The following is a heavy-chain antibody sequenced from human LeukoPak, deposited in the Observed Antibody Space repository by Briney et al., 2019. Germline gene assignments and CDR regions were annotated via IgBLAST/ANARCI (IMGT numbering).Heavy chain of an antibody. Sequence: GGSLRLSCAASGFTFDDYAMHWVRQGPGGGLEWVSGITWNSRAIEYADSVKGRFTISRDNAKNFLFLQMNSLRPEDTALYYCVKAPNLYGSSRTFFEFWGQGTLVTVSS. CDR1: GFTFDDYA. CDR2: ITWNSRAI. J-gene: IGHJ4*02. D-gene: IGHD6-6*01. V-gene: IGHV3-9*01. CDR3: VKAPNLYGSSRTFFEF.